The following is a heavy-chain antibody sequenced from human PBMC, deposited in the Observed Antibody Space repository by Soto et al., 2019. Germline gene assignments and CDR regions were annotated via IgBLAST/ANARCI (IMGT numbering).Heavy chain of an antibody. CDR2: INSDGSST. Sequence: EVQLVESGGGLVQPGGSLRLSCAASGFTFSSYWMHWVRQAPGKGLVWVSRINSDGSSTSYADSVKGRFTISRDNAXXTLYLQMNSLRAEDTAVYYCARDRPYGDYERDFDYWGQGTLVTVSS. CDR1: GFTFSSYW. V-gene: IGHV3-74*01. D-gene: IGHD4-17*01. CDR3: ARDRPYGDYERDFDY. J-gene: IGHJ4*02.